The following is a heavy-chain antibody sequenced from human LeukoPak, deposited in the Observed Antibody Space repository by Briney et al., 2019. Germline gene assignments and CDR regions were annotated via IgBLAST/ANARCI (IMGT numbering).Heavy chain of an antibody. V-gene: IGHV3-7*03. D-gene: IGHD4-17*01. J-gene: IGHJ4*02. CDR2: IKQDGSEK. CDR3: ARTITMTTLTD. CDR1: GFTFTTHW. Sequence: PGGSLRLSCAASGFTFTTHWMTWVRQAPGKGLEWVANIKQDGSEKYYVDSVKGRFTISRDNAKNSLYLQLCSLRAEDTAVYYCARTITMTTLTDWGQGTWSPSPQ.